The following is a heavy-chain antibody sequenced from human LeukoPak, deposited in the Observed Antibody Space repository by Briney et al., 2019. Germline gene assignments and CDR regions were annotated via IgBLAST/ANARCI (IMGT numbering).Heavy chain of an antibody. Sequence: SETLSLTCAVYGGSFSGYYWSWIRQPPGKGLEWIGEINHSGSTNYNPSLKSRVTISVDTSKNQFSLKLSSVTAADTAVYYCARHGYCNSTSCPGYMDVWGKGTTVTVSS. CDR3: ARHGYCNSTSCPGYMDV. V-gene: IGHV4-34*01. J-gene: IGHJ6*03. CDR2: INHSGST. CDR1: GGSFSGYY. D-gene: IGHD2-2*03.